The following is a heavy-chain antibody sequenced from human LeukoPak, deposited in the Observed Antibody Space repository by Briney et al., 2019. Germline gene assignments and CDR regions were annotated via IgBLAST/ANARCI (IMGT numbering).Heavy chain of an antibody. CDR3: ARTPNLIAVAGNYYFDY. CDR2: IIPIFGTA. V-gene: IGHV1-69*13. CDR1: GGTFSSYA. Sequence: SVKVSCKASGGTFSSYAISWVRQAPGQGLEWMGGIIPIFGTANYAQKFQGRVTITADESTSTAYMELSSLRSEDTAVYYCARTPNLIAVAGNYYFDYWGQGTLVTVSS. D-gene: IGHD6-19*01. J-gene: IGHJ4*02.